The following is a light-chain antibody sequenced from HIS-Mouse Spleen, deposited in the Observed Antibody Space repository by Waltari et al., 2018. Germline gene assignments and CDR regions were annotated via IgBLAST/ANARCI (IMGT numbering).Light chain of an antibody. CDR3: YSTDSSGNHRV. Sequence: SYELTQPPSVSVSPGQTARITCSGDALPKKYAYLYPQKSGQAPVRVIYEDSKRPSGIPERFTGSSSGTMATLTISGAQVEDEADYYCYSTDSSGNHRVFGGGTKLTVL. J-gene: IGLJ2*01. V-gene: IGLV3-10*01. CDR2: EDS. CDR1: ALPKKY.